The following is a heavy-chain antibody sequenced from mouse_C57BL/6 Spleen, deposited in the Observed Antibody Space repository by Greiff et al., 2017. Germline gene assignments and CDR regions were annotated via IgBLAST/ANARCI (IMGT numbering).Heavy chain of an antibody. CDR3: ARGTTGNWYFDV. J-gene: IGHJ1*03. CDR1: GYSITSGYD. Sequence: EVKLVESGPGMVKPSQSLSLTCTVTGYSITSGYDWHWIRHFPGNKLEWMGYISYSGSTNYNPSLKSRISITHDTSKNHFFLKLNSVTTEDTATYYCARGTTGNWYFDVRGTGATVTVSS. D-gene: IGHD5-5*01. V-gene: IGHV3-1*01. CDR2: ISYSGST.